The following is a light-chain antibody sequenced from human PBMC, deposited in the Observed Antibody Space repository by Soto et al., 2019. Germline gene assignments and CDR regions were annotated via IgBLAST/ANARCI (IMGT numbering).Light chain of an antibody. CDR3: KQSFNKPVS. J-gene: IGKJ4*01. CDR2: AAS. Sequence: DMHMTQAPSTAFASLGDGATITSLASQSISIRLNSYQQHPGRAPKLLIYAASSLQSGVPSRFSGSGSGTEFTLTISSLQPEDYASYYCKQSFNKPVSFGGGTKVDI. CDR1: QSISIR. V-gene: IGKV1-39*01.